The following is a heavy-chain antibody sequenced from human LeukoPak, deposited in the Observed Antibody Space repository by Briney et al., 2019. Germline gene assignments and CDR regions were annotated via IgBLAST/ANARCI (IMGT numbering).Heavy chain of an antibody. CDR3: AREDCSSTSCYLIDY. V-gene: IGHV4-34*01. Sequence: KPSETLSLTCAVYGGSFSGYYWSWIRQPPGKGLEWIGETNHSGSTNYNPSLKSRVTISVDTSKNQFSLKLSSVTAADTAVYYCAREDCSSTSCYLIDYWGQGTLVTVSS. CDR1: GGSFSGYY. CDR2: TNHSGST. J-gene: IGHJ4*02. D-gene: IGHD2-2*01.